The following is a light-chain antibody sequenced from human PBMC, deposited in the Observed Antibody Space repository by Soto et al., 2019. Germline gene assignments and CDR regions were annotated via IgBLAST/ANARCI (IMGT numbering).Light chain of an antibody. V-gene: IGKV1-39*01. CDR2: GAY. CDR3: QQSYRSPYT. CDR1: QSINIY. J-gene: IGKJ2*01. Sequence: IQMTQSPSSLSASVGDSVTFTCRASQSINIYLNWYQQKPGKAPTLLIYGAYSLQSGVPSMFTGGGAQTDFTLTISSLQPEDFATYYCQQSYRSPYTFGQGTKLEIK.